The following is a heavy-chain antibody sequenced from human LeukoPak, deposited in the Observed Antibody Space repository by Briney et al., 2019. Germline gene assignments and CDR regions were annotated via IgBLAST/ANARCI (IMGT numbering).Heavy chain of an antibody. Sequence: ASVKVSCKASGFTFINYGLSWVRQAPGQGLEWMGWISTYHGNTNYAQKLRGRVTMTTDTSTTTAYMELRSLRSDDTAVYYCARDTPSGYYHFDYWGQGTLVTVSS. CDR2: ISTYHGNT. D-gene: IGHD3-22*01. J-gene: IGHJ4*02. CDR3: ARDTPSGYYHFDY. CDR1: GFTFINYG. V-gene: IGHV1-18*01.